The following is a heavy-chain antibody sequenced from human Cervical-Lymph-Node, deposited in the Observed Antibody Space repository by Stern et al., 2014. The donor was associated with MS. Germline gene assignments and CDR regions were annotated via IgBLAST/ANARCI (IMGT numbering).Heavy chain of an antibody. J-gene: IGHJ4*01. Sequence: VQLVESGAEAKAPGASMKVSCRASGYLFTDYYLHWVRQAPGQGLEWLGWIKPNSGGTNYAQNLQGRVTMTRDTSISTAYMELRWLGYADTAVYYCARGSGTAYDLRGDYWGQGTLVTVSS. CDR2: IKPNSGGT. CDR3: ARGSGTAYDLRGDY. CDR1: GYLFTDYY. V-gene: IGHV1-2*02. D-gene: IGHD3-3*01.